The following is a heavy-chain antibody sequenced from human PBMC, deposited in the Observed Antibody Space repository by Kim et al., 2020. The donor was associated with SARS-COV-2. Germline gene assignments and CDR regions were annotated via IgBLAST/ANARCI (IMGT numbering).Heavy chain of an antibody. CDR3: AQRTISRYGMDV. J-gene: IGHJ6*02. D-gene: IGHD5-12*01. V-gene: IGHV4-34*01. Sequence: NYNPSLKSRVTISVDTSKNQFSLKLSSVTAADTAVYYCAQRTISRYGMDVWGQGTTVTVSS.